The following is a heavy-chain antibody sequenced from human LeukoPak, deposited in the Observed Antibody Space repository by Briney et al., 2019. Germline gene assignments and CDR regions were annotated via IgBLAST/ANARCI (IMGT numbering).Heavy chain of an antibody. Sequence: GGSLRLSCAASGFTFSSYSLNWVRQAPGKGLEWVSFISSGSSTIYYADSVKGRFTISRDNAKNSLYLQMNSLRAEDTAVYYCAKGPKENWFDPWGQGTLVTVSS. J-gene: IGHJ5*02. CDR2: ISSGSSTI. CDR1: GFTFSSYS. V-gene: IGHV3-48*01. CDR3: AKGPKENWFDP.